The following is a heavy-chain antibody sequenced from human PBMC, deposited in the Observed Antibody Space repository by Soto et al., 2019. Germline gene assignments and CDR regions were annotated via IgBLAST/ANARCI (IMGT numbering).Heavy chain of an antibody. V-gene: IGHV4-39*07. CDR2: INHSGST. CDR3: AREVIISSSLDP. D-gene: IGHD3-9*01. Sequence: ETLSLTCTVSGGSISSSSYYWGWIRQPPGKGLEWIGEINHSGSTNYNPSLKSRVTISVDTSKNQFSLKLSSVTAADTAVYYCAREVIISSSLDPWGQGTLVTVSS. J-gene: IGHJ5*02. CDR1: GGSISSSSYY.